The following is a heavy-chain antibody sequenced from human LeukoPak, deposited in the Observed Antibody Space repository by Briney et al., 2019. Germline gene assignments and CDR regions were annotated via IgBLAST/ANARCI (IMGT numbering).Heavy chain of an antibody. CDR1: GFTFSSYS. CDR2: ISGSSSYI. V-gene: IGHV3-21*01. Sequence: PGGSLRLSCAASGFTFSSYSMNWVRQAPGKGLEWVSSISGSSSYIYYADSVKGRFTISRDNAKNSLYLQMNSLRAEDTAVYYCAKEVVPKQDKALDYWGQGTLVTVSS. D-gene: IGHD6-6*01. CDR3: AKEVVPKQDKALDY. J-gene: IGHJ4*02.